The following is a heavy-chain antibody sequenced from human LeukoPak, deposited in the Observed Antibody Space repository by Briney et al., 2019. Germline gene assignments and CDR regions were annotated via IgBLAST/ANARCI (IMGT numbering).Heavy chain of an antibody. CDR2: IKRDGSEK. D-gene: IGHD2-2*01. J-gene: IGHJ3*01. CDR3: ARRMPGDAFDV. V-gene: IGHV3-7*03. Sequence: GGSLRLSCAASGFTFSSYWMNWVRQAPGKGLEWVANIKRDGSEKYYLDSVKGRFTISRDNAKSSLYLQMNSLRAEDTAMYFCARRMPGDAFDVWGQGTMVTVSS. CDR1: GFTFSSYW.